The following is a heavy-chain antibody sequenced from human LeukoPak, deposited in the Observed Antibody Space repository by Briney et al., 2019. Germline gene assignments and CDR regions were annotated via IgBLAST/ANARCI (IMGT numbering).Heavy chain of an antibody. J-gene: IGHJ4*02. Sequence: GGSLRLSCAASGFTFSTYAMSWVSRTAGKGLEWASAITGGGGTTYYADSVKGRFTISRDNSKNTLYLQMNSLRAEDTAVYYCAKDPPILRWSFDYWGQGTLVTVSS. D-gene: IGHD4-23*01. CDR3: AKDPPILRWSFDY. V-gene: IGHV3-23*01. CDR1: GFTFSTYA. CDR2: ITGGGGTT.